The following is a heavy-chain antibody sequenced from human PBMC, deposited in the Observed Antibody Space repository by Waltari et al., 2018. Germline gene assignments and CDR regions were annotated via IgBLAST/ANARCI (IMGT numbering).Heavy chain of an antibody. Sequence: QVQLVESGGGVVQPGRSLRVSCAASGFTFSSYGMPWFRRATGKGLEWVAVILYDGSNKYYADSVKGRFTISRDNSKNTLYLQMTSLRAEDTAMYYCAKVERYGSGSYYYFQHWGQGTLVTVSS. V-gene: IGHV3-30*18. CDR2: ILYDGSNK. CDR1: GFTFSSYG. CDR3: AKVERYGSGSYYYFQH. J-gene: IGHJ1*01. D-gene: IGHD3-10*01.